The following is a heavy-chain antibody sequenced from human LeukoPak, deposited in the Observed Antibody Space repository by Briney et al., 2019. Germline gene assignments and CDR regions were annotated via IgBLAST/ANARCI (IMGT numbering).Heavy chain of an antibody. D-gene: IGHD3-10*01. Sequence: GGSLRLSCAASGFTFSSYWMSWVRQAPGKGLKWVANIKQDGSEKYYVDSVKGRFTISRDNAKNSLYLQMNSLRAEDTAVYYCAKNRGSGSYYDYWGQGTLVTVSS. CDR1: GFTFSSYW. CDR3: AKNRGSGSYYDY. V-gene: IGHV3-7*01. J-gene: IGHJ4*02. CDR2: IKQDGSEK.